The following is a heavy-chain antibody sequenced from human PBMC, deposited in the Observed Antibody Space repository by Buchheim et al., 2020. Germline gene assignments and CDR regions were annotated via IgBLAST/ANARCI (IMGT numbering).Heavy chain of an antibody. CDR2: ISYDGSNK. V-gene: IGHV3-30*01. CDR3: ARDRYDYGDYFHYGMDV. Sequence: QVQLVESGGGVVQPGRSLRLSCAASGFTFSSYAMHWVRQAPGKGLEWVAVISYDGSNKYYADSVKGRFTISGDNSKNTLYLQVDSLRAEDTAVYYCARDRYDYGDYFHYGMDVWGQGTT. CDR1: GFTFSSYA. D-gene: IGHD4-17*01. J-gene: IGHJ6*02.